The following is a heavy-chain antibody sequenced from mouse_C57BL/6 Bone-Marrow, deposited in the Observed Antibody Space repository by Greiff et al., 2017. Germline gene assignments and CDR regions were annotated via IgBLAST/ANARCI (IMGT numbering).Heavy chain of an antibody. CDR3: ARYSNSLYAMDY. CDR2: IRNKANGYTT. Sequence: EVQGVESGGGLVQPGGSLSLSCAASGFTFTDYYMSWVRQPPGKALEWLGFIRNKANGYTTEYSASVKGRFTISRDNSQSILYLQMNALRAEDSATYYCARYSNSLYAMDYWGQGTSLTVSS. CDR1: GFTFTDYY. J-gene: IGHJ4*01. D-gene: IGHD2-1*01. V-gene: IGHV7-3*01.